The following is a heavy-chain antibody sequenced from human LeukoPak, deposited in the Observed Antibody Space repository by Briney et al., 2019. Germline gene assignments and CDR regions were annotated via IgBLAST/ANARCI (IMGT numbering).Heavy chain of an antibody. CDR1: GYSFTSYW. D-gene: IGHD6-19*01. CDR2: IYPGDSDT. CDR3: ARQGIAVAGLMNWFDP. J-gene: IGHJ5*02. V-gene: IGHV5-51*01. Sequence: GESLKISCKGSGYSFTSYWIGWVRQMPGKGLEWMGIIYPGDSDTRYSPSFQGQVTISADKSISTAYLQWSSLKASDTAMYYCARQGIAVAGLMNWFDPWGQGTLVTVSS.